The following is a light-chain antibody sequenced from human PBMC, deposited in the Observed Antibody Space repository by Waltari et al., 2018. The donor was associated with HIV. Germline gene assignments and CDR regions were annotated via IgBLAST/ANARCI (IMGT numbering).Light chain of an antibody. Sequence: QSALTQPASVSGSPGPSITIYCTGTSSDVGAYYYVSWFQLHPGKAPKLIIYEVSNRPSGVSNRFSVSKSRITASLTISGLQAEDEADYFCSSYTGSSTLYVFGTGTKVTVL. CDR3: SSYTGSSTLYV. V-gene: IGLV2-14*01. CDR2: EVS. J-gene: IGLJ1*01. CDR1: SSDVGAYYY.